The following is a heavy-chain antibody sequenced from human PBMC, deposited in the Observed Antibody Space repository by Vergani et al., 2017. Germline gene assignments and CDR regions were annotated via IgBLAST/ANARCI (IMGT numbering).Heavy chain of an antibody. V-gene: IGHV4-34*01. CDR2: INHSGST. J-gene: IGHJ4*02. CDR3: ARSSELLDFDY. Sequence: QVQLQQWGAGLLKPSETLSLTCAVYGGSFSGYYWSWIRQPPGKGLEWIGEINHSGSTNYNPSLKSRVTISVDTSKNQFSLKLSSVTAADTAVYYCARSSELLDFDYWGQGTLVTVSS. CDR1: GGSFSGYY. D-gene: IGHD1-26*01.